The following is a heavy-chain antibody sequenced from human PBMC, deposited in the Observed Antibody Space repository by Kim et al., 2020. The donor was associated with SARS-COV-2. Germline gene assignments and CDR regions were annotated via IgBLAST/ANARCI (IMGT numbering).Heavy chain of an antibody. J-gene: IGHJ5*02. CDR3: ARYLRIVGGRQGDP. Sequence: NPSLESRVTISVDTSKNQFSLKLSSVTAADTAVYYCARYLRIVGGRQGDPWGQGTLVTVSS. V-gene: IGHV4-59*10. D-gene: IGHD1-26*01.